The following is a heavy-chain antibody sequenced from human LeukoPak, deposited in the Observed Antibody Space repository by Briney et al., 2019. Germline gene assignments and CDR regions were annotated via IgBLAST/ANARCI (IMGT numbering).Heavy chain of an antibody. D-gene: IGHD6-19*01. J-gene: IGHJ4*02. CDR1: GGSISSSSYY. CDR2: IYYSGST. CDR3: ARQEQWHVDY. V-gene: IGHV4-39*01. Sequence: SETLSLTCTVSGGSISSSSYYWGWIRQPPGKGLEWIGSIYYSGSTYYNPSLKSRVTISVDTSKNQFSLKLSSVTAADTAVYYCARQEQWHVDYWGQGTLVTVSS.